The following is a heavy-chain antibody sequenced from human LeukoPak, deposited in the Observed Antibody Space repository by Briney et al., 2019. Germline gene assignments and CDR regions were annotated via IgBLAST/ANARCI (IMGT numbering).Heavy chain of an antibody. J-gene: IGHJ4*02. Sequence: GGSLRLSCAASGFTFSSYGTHWVRQAPGKGLEWVAVISYDGSNKYYADSVKGRFTISRDNSKNTPYLQMNSLRAEDTAVYYCAKGGGDGYRWGQGTLVTVSS. CDR1: GFTFSSYG. V-gene: IGHV3-30*18. CDR3: AKGGGDGYR. D-gene: IGHD5-24*01. CDR2: ISYDGSNK.